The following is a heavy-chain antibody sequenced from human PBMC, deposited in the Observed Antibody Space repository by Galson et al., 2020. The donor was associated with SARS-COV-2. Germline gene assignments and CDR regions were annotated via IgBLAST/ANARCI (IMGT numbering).Heavy chain of an antibody. CDR1: GVSLSSGGYS. CDR3: AAGFCSATGCYIEGAFHI. J-gene: IGHJ3*02. D-gene: IGHD2-2*02. Sequence: SETLSLTCTVSGVSLSSGGYSWSCIRQPPGKGLEWIGNIYQSGSSYYNPSLNSRVTLSVDSSNNQFPLQMTSVTAADTAVYYSAAGFCSATGCYIEGAFHIWGQGAKVTVSS. V-gene: IGHV4-30-2*01. CDR2: IYQSGSS.